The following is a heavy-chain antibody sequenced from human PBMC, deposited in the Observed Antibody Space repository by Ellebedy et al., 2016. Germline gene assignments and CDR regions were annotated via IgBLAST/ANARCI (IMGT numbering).Heavy chain of an antibody. CDR3: ARVRQGSGGYNF. J-gene: IGHJ4*02. V-gene: IGHV3-11*01. Sequence: GESLKISCAASGFTFSDYYMSWIRQAPGKGLEWISYISSSVTTVYYADSVKGRFTISRDNAKNSLYLQMNSLRAEDTAVYYCARVRQGSGGYNFWGRGTLVTVSS. CDR2: ISSSVTTV. D-gene: IGHD5-12*01. CDR1: GFTFSDYY.